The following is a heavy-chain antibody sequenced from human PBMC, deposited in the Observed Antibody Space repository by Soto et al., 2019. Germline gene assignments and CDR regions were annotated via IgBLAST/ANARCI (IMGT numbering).Heavy chain of an antibody. CDR3: ARQLVVTAYDY. Sequence: PSETLSLTCTVSGGSISSYYWSWIRQPPGKGLEWIGYIYYSGSTNYNPSLKSRVTISVDTSKSQFSLKLSSVTAADTAVYYCARQLVVTAYDYWGQGTLVTVSS. V-gene: IGHV4-59*08. CDR1: GGSISSYY. CDR2: IYYSGST. J-gene: IGHJ4*02. D-gene: IGHD2-21*02.